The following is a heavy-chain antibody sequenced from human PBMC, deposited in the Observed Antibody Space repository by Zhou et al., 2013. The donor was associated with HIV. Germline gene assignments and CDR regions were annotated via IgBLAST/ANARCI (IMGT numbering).Heavy chain of an antibody. CDR2: MNPNSGNT. Sequence: QVQLVQSGAEVKKPGASVKVSCKASGYTFTSYDINWVRQATGQGLEWMGWMNPNSGNTGYAQKFQGRVTMTRNTSISTAYMELSSLRSEDTAVYYCARGVRGTLVYCSSTSCYIWGQGTLVTVSS. J-gene: IGHJ4*02. V-gene: IGHV1-8*01. CDR1: GYTFTSYD. D-gene: IGHD2-2*02. CDR3: ARGVRGTLVYCSSTSCYI.